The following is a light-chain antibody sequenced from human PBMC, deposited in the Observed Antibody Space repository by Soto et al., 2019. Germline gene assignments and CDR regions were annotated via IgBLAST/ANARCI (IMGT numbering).Light chain of an antibody. CDR1: QGVKF. V-gene: IGKV1-12*01. J-gene: IGKJ5*01. CDR2: EAT. CDR3: QQANSFPIT. Sequence: DIQITQSPSSVSASVGDTVPISCRASQGVKFVAWYQQKPGKAPRLLIYEATNLQSGVRPRGSGSGYGTDCTLTISSLKPEDVATDVCQQANSFPITFGQGTRLEIK.